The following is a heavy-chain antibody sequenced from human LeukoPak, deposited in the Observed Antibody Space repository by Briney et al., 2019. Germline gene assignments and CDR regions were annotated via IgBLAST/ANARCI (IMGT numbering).Heavy chain of an antibody. J-gene: IGHJ6*03. CDR1: GYTFTGYY. CDR3: ARRIAAAGFYYYYYYMDV. CDR2: INPNSGGT. V-gene: IGHV1-2*02. Sequence: ASVKVSCKASGYTFTGYYMHWVRQAPGQGLEWMGWINPNSGGTNYAQKFQGRVTMTRDTSISTAYMELSRLRSDDTAVYYCARRIAAAGFYYYYYYMDVWGKGTTVTVSS. D-gene: IGHD6-13*01.